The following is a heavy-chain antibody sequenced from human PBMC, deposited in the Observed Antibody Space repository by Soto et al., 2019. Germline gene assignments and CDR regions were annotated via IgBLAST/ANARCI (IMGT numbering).Heavy chain of an antibody. CDR2: IIPIFGTA. J-gene: IGHJ5*02. CDR1: GGTFSSYA. V-gene: IGHV1-69*13. D-gene: IGHD2-15*01. Sequence: ASVKVSCKASGGTFSSYAISWVRQAPGQGLEWMGGIIPIFGTANYAQKFQGRVTITADESTSTAYMELSSLRSEDTAVYYCARDVNLYCSGGSCYPNWFDPWGQGTLVTVSS. CDR3: ARDVNLYCSGGSCYPNWFDP.